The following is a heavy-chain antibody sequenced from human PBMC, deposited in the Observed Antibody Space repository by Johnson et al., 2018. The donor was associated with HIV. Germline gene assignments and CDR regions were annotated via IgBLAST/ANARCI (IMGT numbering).Heavy chain of an antibody. CDR2: ISYDGSNK. D-gene: IGHD6-6*01. CDR1: GFTFSSYA. CDR3: ARGGGVAARHDAFDI. V-gene: IGHV3-30-3*01. Sequence: QVQLVESGGGVVQPGRSLRLSCAASGFTFSSYAMHWVRQAPGKGLEWVAVISYDGSNKYYADSVKGRFTISRGNSKNTLYLQMNSLRAEDTAVYYCARGGGVAARHDAFDIWGQGTMVTVSS. J-gene: IGHJ3*02.